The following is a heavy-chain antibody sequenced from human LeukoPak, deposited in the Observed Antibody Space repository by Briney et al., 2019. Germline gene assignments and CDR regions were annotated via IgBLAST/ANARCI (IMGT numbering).Heavy chain of an antibody. CDR3: ARETSEASSSFDY. V-gene: IGHV4-30-4*01. D-gene: IGHD6-13*01. CDR2: IYYSGST. J-gene: IGHJ4*02. CDR1: GGSISSGDYY. Sequence: NPSQTLSLTCTVSGGSISSGDYYWSWIRQPPGKGLEWIGYIYYSGSTYYNPSLKSRVTISVDTSKSQFSLKLSSVTAADTAVYYCARETSEASSSFDYWGQGTLVTVSS.